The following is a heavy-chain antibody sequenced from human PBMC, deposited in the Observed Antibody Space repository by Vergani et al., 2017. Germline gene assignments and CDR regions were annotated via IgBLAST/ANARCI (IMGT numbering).Heavy chain of an antibody. Sequence: QVQLVESGGGVVQPGRSLRLSCAASGFRFSSYGMNWVRQAPGKGLEWVAVIWYDGSNKYYADSVKGRFTISRDNSKNMLFLQMNNLRTEDTAIYYCAKQYVVSGNYLFDYWGQGTLVTVSS. J-gene: IGHJ4*02. D-gene: IGHD3-10*01. V-gene: IGHV3-33*06. CDR3: AKQYVVSGNYLFDY. CDR2: IWYDGSNK. CDR1: GFRFSSYG.